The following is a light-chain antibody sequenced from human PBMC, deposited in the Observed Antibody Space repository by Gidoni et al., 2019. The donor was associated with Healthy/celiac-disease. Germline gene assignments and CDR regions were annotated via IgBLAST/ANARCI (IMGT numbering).Light chain of an antibody. V-gene: IGLV3-1*01. CDR1: KLGDKY. J-gene: IGLJ1*01. CDR2: QDS. CDR3: QAWDSSTGV. Sequence: YELTQPPSVSVSPGQTASITCSGDKLGDKYACWYQQKPGQSPVLVIYQDSKRPSVIPERFSGSNSGNTATLTISGTQAMDEADYYCQAWDSSTGVFGTGTKVTVL.